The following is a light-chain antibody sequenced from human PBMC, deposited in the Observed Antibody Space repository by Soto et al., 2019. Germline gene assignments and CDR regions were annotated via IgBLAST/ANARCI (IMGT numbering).Light chain of an antibody. V-gene: IGKV1-39*01. CDR2: AAS. CDR3: QQTYLTPIT. CDR1: QNIGVY. J-gene: IGKJ5*01. Sequence: DIQMTQSPSSLSASVGDRVTITCRTSQNIGVYLNWYQQNPGKRPKVLIYAASNLQSGVPSRFSGSGSGTDFTLTISSLEPEDVATYYCQQTYLTPITFGQGTRL.